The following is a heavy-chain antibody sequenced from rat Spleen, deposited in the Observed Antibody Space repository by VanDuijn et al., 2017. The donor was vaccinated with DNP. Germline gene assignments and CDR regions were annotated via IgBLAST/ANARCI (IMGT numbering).Heavy chain of an antibody. CDR1: GLTFNNYW. Sequence: EVQLVESGGGLVQPGRSLKLSCVASGLTFNNYWMTWIRQAPGKGLEWVATISYDGSSTYYRDSVKGRFTISRDNAKGTLYLQMDSLRSEDTATYYCASGGYNYEDWFAYWGQGTLVTVSS. CDR3: ASGGYNYEDWFAY. J-gene: IGHJ3*01. D-gene: IGHD1-5*01. V-gene: IGHV5-31*01. CDR2: ISYDGSST.